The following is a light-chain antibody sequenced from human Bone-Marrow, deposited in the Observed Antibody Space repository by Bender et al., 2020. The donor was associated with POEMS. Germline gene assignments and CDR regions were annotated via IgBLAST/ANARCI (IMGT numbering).Light chain of an antibody. CDR1: SSDVGRYNY. J-gene: IGLJ2*01. CDR2: EVS. Sequence: QSALTQPASVSGSPGQSITISCTGTSSDVGRYNYVSWYQQNPGEAPKLMIYEVSKRPSGVPDRFSGSKSGTTASLTVSGLQAEDAAHYYCSSYAGSNNFVVFGGGTKLTVL. V-gene: IGLV2-8*01. CDR3: SSYAGSNNFVV.